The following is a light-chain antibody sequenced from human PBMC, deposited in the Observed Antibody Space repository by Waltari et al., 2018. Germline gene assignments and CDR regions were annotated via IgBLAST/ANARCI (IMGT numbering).Light chain of an antibody. CDR1: QSLLYRANNNNF. V-gene: IGKV4-1*01. J-gene: IGKJ3*01. CDR3: QQYFDTPS. CDR2: WAA. Sequence: DIVITQSPDSLAVSLGERATITRTSGQSLLYRANNNNFLAWYQQKTSQPPKRLIYWAATRDSGVPDRFSGSGTGTDFTLTISSLQAADVAVYYCQQYFDTPSFGPGTKVEIK.